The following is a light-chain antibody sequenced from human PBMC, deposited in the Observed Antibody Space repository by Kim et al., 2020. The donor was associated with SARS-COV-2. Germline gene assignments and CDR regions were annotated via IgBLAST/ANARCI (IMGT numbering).Light chain of an antibody. CDR2: WAS. J-gene: IGKJ1*01. CDR3: QQYYASPWT. CDR1: QSVLYSSNNNNY. Sequence: ATMHCKSSQSVLYSSNNNNYLAWYQQKPGQPPKLLIYWASTRESGVPDRFSGSGSGTDFTLTISGLQAEDVAVYYCQQYYASPWTFDQGTKVDIK. V-gene: IGKV4-1*01.